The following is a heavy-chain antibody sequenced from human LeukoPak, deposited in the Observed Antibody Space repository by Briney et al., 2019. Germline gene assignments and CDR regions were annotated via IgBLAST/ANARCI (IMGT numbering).Heavy chain of an antibody. CDR2: IRYDGSNK. Sequence: PGGSLRLSCAVSGFTFSSYGMHWVRQAPGKGLEWVAFIRYDGSNKYYADPVKGRFTISRDNSKNTLYLQMNSLRAEDMAVYYCAKSVPAAKYYYYYYYMDVWGKGTTVTVSS. V-gene: IGHV3-30*02. J-gene: IGHJ6*03. CDR1: GFTFSSYG. D-gene: IGHD2-2*01. CDR3: AKSVPAAKYYYYYYYMDV.